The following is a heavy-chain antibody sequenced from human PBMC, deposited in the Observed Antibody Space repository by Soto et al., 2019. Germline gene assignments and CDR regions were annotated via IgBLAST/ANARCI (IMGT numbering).Heavy chain of an antibody. CDR1: GYTFTSYY. J-gene: IGHJ4*02. D-gene: IGHD2-15*01. CDR3: ARGAVVVVVSGALPGCGC. Sequence: ASVKVSCKASGYTFTSYYMHWVRQAPGQGLEWMGIINPSGGSTSYAQKFQGRVTMTRDTSTSTVYMELSSLRSEDTAVYYWARGAVVVVVSGALPGCGCWGQGSLV. CDR2: INPSGGST. V-gene: IGHV1-46*01.